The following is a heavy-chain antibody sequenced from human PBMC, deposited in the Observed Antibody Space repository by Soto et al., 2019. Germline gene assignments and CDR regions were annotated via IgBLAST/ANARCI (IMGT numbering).Heavy chain of an antibody. J-gene: IGHJ6*02. CDR1: GFTFSSYS. CDR3: ARASVYSSSWYGFNYYGMDV. V-gene: IGHV3-21*01. CDR2: ISSSSSYI. D-gene: IGHD6-13*01. Sequence: PGGSLRLSCAASGFTFSSYSMNWVRQAPGKGLEWVSSISSSSSYIYYADSVKGRFTISRDNAKNSLYLQMNSLRAEDTAVYYCARASVYSSSWYGFNYYGMDVWGQGTTVTVSS.